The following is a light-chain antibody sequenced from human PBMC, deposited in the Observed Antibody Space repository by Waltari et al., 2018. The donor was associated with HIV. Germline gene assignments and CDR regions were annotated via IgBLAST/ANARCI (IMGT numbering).Light chain of an antibody. J-gene: IGLJ2*01. CDR3: QAWDSDTPKV. V-gene: IGLV3-1*01. Sequence: SYELTQPPSVSVSPGQTASIPCSGDKLGDKYACWYQQKPGQSPVLVIYKDGKRPSGIPERFSGFNSGNTATLTFSGTQAMDEADYYCQAWDSDTPKVFGGGTKLTVL. CDR2: KDG. CDR1: KLGDKY.